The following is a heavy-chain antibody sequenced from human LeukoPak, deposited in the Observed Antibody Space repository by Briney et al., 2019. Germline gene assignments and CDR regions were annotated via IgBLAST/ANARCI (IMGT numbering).Heavy chain of an antibody. CDR2: IYYSGST. D-gene: IGHD3-9*01. CDR3: ARSRLTGYYKAFDI. Sequence: SETLSLTCTVSGGSISSYYWSWIRQPPGKGLEWIGYIYYSGSTNYNPSLKSRVTISVDTSKNQFSLKLSSVTAADTAVYYCARSRLTGYYKAFDIWGQGTMVTVSS. CDR1: GGSISSYY. V-gene: IGHV4-59*01. J-gene: IGHJ3*02.